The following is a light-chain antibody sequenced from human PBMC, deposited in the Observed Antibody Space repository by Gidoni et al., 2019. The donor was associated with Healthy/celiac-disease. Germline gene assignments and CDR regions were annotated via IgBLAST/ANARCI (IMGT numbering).Light chain of an antibody. CDR2: DAS. J-gene: IGKJ4*01. CDR3: QQYNSYPLT. V-gene: IGKV1-5*01. CDR1: QSISSW. Sequence: DIQMTQSPSTLSASVGDRVTITCRDSQSISSWLAWYQQKPGKAPKLLIYDASSLESGVPSRFSGSGSGTEFTLTISSLQPDDFATYYCQQYNSYPLTFGGGTKVESK.